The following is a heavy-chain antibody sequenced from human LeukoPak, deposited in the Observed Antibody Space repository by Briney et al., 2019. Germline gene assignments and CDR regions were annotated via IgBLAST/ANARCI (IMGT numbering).Heavy chain of an antibody. Sequence: ASVKVSCKASGYTFTGYYMHWVRQAPGQGLEWMGWINPNSGGTNYAQKFQGRVTMTRDTSISTAYMELSRLRSDDTAVYYCARARTYSSSSGDAFDIWGQGTMVTVSS. D-gene: IGHD6-6*01. CDR2: INPNSGGT. J-gene: IGHJ3*02. V-gene: IGHV1-2*02. CDR3: ARARTYSSSSGDAFDI. CDR1: GYTFTGYY.